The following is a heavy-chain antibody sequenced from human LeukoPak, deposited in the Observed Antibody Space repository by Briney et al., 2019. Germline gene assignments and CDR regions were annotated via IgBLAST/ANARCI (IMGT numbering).Heavy chain of an antibody. J-gene: IGHJ4*02. CDR1: GYTFTSYG. D-gene: IGHD4-17*01. Sequence: PEASVKVSCKASGYTFTSYGISWVRQAPGQGLEWMGWISTYNGNTNYAQKLQGRVTMTTDTSTSTAYMELRSLRSDDTAVYYCASVPEFYGDYWLGYFDYWGQGTLVTVSS. CDR3: ASVPEFYGDYWLGYFDY. CDR2: ISTYNGNT. V-gene: IGHV1-18*01.